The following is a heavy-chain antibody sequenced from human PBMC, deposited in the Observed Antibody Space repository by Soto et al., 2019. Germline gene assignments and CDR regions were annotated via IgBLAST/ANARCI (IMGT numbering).Heavy chain of an antibody. CDR1: GGTSTRYA. D-gene: IGHD3-3*01. V-gene: IGHV1-69*06. Sequence: QERLVQSGAEVRKPGSSVKVSCKVTGGTSTRYAINWMRQAPGQGLEWMGVIVPMFGTSKYAQKLQGRVTITANTSTNIAYMELRSLRSEDTAVYYCNRGSEYDFWSGYLWGQGTLVSVSS. CDR2: IVPMFGTS. J-gene: IGHJ4*02. CDR3: NRGSEYDFWSGYL.